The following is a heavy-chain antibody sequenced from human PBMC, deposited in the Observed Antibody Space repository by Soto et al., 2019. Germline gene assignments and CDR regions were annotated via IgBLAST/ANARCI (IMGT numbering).Heavy chain of an antibody. J-gene: IGHJ4*02. CDR2: ISSDGGNR. V-gene: IGHV3-30-3*01. CDR1: GFTFSDYA. D-gene: IGHD3-16*01. CDR3: AHLAGLSYRNDF. Sequence: GGSLRLSCAASGFTFSDYALHWVRQAPGKGLEWVTVISSDGGNRYYADSVKGRFTISRDNSKNTLYLQMNSLRVEDTAIYICAHLAGLSYRNDFWGQGTPVTVSS.